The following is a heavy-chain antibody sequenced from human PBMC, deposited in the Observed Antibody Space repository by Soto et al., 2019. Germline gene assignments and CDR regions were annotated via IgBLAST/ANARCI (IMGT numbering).Heavy chain of an antibody. CDR2: IYHGGST. V-gene: IGHV4-39*02. D-gene: IGHD3-22*01. J-gene: IGHJ5*02. Sequence: SETLSLTCTVSGGSISSGDYYWGWLRQPPGKGLEWIGSIYHGGSTYYNPSPNSRVTLSIDMTNNHVSLILNSVTAADTAVYYCARVGPWVPYYYDSSPYTFENWFDPWGQGTLVTVSS. CDR1: GGSISSGDYY. CDR3: ARVGPWVPYYYDSSPYTFENWFDP.